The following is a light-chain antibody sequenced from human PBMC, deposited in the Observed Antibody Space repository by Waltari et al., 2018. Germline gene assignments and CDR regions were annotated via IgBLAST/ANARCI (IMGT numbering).Light chain of an antibody. J-gene: IGKJ3*01. CDR3: QQYGGSPLFT. CDR2: GAS. Sequence: EIVLTQSPGTLSLSPGERATLSCRASQSVNSINLAWYQQKPGQAPRLLIYGASTRAPGIPDRFRGGGSGTDFTLTISRLEPEDSAVYYCQQYGGSPLFTFGPGSKVDIK. CDR1: QSVNSIN. V-gene: IGKV3-20*01.